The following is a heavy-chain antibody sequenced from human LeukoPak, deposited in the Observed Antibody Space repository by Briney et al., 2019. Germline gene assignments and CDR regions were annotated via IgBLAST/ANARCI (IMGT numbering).Heavy chain of an antibody. CDR1: GLTFSSYA. CDR2: ISGSGGSA. J-gene: IGHJ5*02. V-gene: IGHV3-23*01. D-gene: IGHD6-13*01. Sequence: GGSLRLSCAASGLTFSSYAMSWVRQAPGKGLEWVSAISGSGGSAYYADSVKGRFTISRDNSKNTLYLQMNSLRAEDTAVYYCAKVLVAGIWNWFDPWGQGTLFTVSS. CDR3: AKVLVAGIWNWFDP.